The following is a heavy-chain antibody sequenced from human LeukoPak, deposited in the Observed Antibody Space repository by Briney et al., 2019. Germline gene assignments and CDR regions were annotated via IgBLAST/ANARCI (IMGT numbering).Heavy chain of an antibody. CDR1: GVSVSSYY. D-gene: IGHD6-19*01. CDR3: ARVSGIAVADY. Sequence: SETLSLTCSVSGVSVSSYYWSWIRQSPGNGLEWMWYIHNSGRTNYHPSLKSRVTISVDTSKNQFSLKLSSVTAADTAVYYCARVSGIAVADYWGQGTLVTVSS. CDR2: IHNSGRT. J-gene: IGHJ4*02. V-gene: IGHV4-59*02.